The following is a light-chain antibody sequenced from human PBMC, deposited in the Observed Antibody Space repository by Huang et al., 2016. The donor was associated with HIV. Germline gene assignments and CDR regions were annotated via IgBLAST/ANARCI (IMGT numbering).Light chain of an antibody. J-gene: IGKJ2*01. Sequence: DIQMTQSPSSLSASVGDRVTITCRASQSISTYLNLFQQKPGKAPKLLIYSTSKLQSEVPSRFSGSGSGTDFTLTVSSLQPEDFATYYCQQSYNTPPTFGQGTKLEI. CDR1: QSISTY. CDR2: STS. V-gene: IGKV1-39*01. CDR3: QQSYNTPPT.